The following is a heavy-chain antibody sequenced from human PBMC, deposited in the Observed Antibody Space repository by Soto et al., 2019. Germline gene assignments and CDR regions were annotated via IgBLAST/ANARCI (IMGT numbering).Heavy chain of an antibody. V-gene: IGHV3-23*01. J-gene: IGHJ4*02. D-gene: IGHD3-10*01. Sequence: AESLRLSCAASGFTFRTYAMNWVRQAPGKGLEWISAISGSGSFTHYADSVRGRFTISRDNSQNQLYLQMNNLRGDDTAMYYCAKIPTGSGSSKFDYWGQGIQVTVSS. CDR2: ISGSGSFT. CDR1: GFTFRTYA. CDR3: AKIPTGSGSSKFDY.